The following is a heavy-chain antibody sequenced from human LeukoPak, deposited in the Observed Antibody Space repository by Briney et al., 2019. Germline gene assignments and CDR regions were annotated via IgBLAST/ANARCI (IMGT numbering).Heavy chain of an antibody. CDR1: GGSISSYY. CDR2: IYTSGST. V-gene: IGHV4-4*07. D-gene: IGHD5-24*01. J-gene: IGHJ3*02. CDR3: ARARDGYNYGWGAFDI. Sequence: SETLSLTCTVSGGSISSYYWSWIRQPAGKGLEWIGRIYTSGSTNYNPSLKSRVTMSVDTSKNQFSLKLSSVTAADTAVYYCARARDGYNYGWGAFDIWGQGTMVTVSS.